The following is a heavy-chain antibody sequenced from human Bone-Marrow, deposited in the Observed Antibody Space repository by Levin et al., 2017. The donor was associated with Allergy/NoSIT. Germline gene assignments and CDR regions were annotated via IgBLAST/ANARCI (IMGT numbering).Heavy chain of an antibody. CDR3: ARDHHGGYYFDY. D-gene: IGHD4-23*01. V-gene: IGHV1-69*13. Sequence: SVKVSCKASGGTFSSYAISWVRQAPGQGLEWMGGIIPIFGTANYAQKFQGRVTITADESTSTAYMELSSLRSEDTAVYYCARDHHGGYYFDYWGQGTLVTVSS. CDR1: GGTFSSYA. CDR2: IIPIFGTA. J-gene: IGHJ4*02.